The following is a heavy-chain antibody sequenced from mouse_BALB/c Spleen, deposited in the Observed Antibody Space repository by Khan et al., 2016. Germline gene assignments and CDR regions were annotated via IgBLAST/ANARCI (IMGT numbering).Heavy chain of an antibody. CDR2: ISYSGST. D-gene: IGHD1-1*01. CDR1: GYSITSDYA. CDR3: ARDYYGSVYWYFDV. Sequence: EVQLQESGPGLVKPSQSLSLTCTVTGYSITSDYAWNWIRQFPGNKLEWMGYISYSGSTSYNPSLKSRISITRDTSKNQFFLQLNSVTTEDTATYDGARDYYGSVYWYFDVWGAGTTVTVSS. J-gene: IGHJ1*01. V-gene: IGHV3-2*02.